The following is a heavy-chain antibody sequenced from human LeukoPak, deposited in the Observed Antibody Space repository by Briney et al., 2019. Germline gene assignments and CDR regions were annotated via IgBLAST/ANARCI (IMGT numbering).Heavy chain of an antibody. CDR1: GGSISNYY. Sequence: PSETLSLTCTVSGGSISNYYWSWIRQPPGKGLQWIGYIYYSGSTNYNPSLKCRVTISVDTSKNRFSLKLSSVTAADTAVYYCARTSVDYYDSSVRIHDYWGRGTLVTVSS. CDR3: ARTSVDYYDSSVRIHDY. CDR2: IYYSGST. D-gene: IGHD3-22*01. V-gene: IGHV4-59*01. J-gene: IGHJ4*02.